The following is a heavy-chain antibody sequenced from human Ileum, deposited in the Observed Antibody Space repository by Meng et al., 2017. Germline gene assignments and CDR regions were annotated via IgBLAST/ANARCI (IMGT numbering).Heavy chain of an antibody. D-gene: IGHD3-16*01. Sequence: QEQQQQSGPGLVMPSQTLPLPCSISGDSVSSNSAAWNWIRQSPSRGLEWLGRTYYRSKWYNNYAVSVRSRISINPDTSKNQFSLQLNSVTPEDTAVYYCARDGGAAPDYFDYWGQGTLVTVSS. CDR1: GDSVSSNSAA. CDR3: ARDGGAAPDYFDY. V-gene: IGHV6-1*01. J-gene: IGHJ4*02. CDR2: TYYRSKWYN.